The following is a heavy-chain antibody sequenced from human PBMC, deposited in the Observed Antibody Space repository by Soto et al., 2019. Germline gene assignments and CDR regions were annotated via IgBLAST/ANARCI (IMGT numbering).Heavy chain of an antibody. Sequence: ASVKVSCKASGYIFINYYIHWVRQAPGQGLEWMGWISAYNGNTNYAQKLQGRVTMTTDTSTSTAYMELRSLRSDDTAVYYCATEDLYGSGSYFADYWGQGTRVTVSS. CDR3: ATEDLYGSGSYFADY. D-gene: IGHD3-10*01. J-gene: IGHJ4*02. V-gene: IGHV1-18*04. CDR2: ISAYNGNT. CDR1: GYIFINYY.